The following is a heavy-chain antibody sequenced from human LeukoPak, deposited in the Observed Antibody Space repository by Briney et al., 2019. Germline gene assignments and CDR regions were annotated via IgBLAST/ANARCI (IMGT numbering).Heavy chain of an antibody. CDR1: GFTFSSYA. J-gene: IGHJ4*02. D-gene: IGHD2/OR15-2a*01. CDR3: SYGAPTTSDY. CDR2: ISGSGGST. Sequence: GGSLRLSCAASGFTFSSYAMSLVRQAPGKGLEWFSAISGSGGSTYYADSVKGRFTMSRDNAKNTLYLQMNRLRVEDTAVYYCSYGAPTTSDYWGQGTLVTVSS. V-gene: IGHV3-23*01.